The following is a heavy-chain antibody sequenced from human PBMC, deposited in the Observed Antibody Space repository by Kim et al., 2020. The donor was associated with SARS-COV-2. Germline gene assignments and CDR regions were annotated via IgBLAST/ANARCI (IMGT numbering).Heavy chain of an antibody. V-gene: IGHV3-9*01. J-gene: IGHJ4*02. D-gene: IGHD5-18*01. CDR1: GFTFDDYA. Sequence: GGSLRLSCAASGFTFDDYAMHWVRQAPGKGLEWVSGISWNSGSIGYADSVKGRFTISRDNAKNSLYLQMNSLRAEDTALYYCAKGSVGYSYGFDYWGQGTLVTVSS. CDR3: AKGSVGYSYGFDY. CDR2: ISWNSGSI.